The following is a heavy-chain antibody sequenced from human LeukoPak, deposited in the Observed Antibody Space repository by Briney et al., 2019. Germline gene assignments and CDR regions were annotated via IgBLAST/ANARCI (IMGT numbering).Heavy chain of an antibody. CDR1: GFTFSRCW. Sequence: GGSLRLSCAASGFTFSRCWMHWVRQAPGKGLVWISRINPEETTTSYADSVRGRFTISRDNAKNTLYLEMNSLRTEDTAVYYCARGGLEPVDYWGQGSLVTVSS. CDR3: ARGGLEPVDY. CDR2: INPEETTT. J-gene: IGHJ4*02. V-gene: IGHV3-74*01. D-gene: IGHD1-14*01.